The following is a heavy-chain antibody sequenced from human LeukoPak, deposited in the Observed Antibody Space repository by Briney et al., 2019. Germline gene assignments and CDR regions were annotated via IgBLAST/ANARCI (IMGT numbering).Heavy chain of an antibody. V-gene: IGHV3-23*01. D-gene: IGHD5-24*01. J-gene: IGHJ3*02. CDR1: GFGFSNYA. CDR2: ISGSGGST. Sequence: GGSLRLSCAASGFGFSNYAMNWVRQAPGKGLEWVSSISGSGGSTYYADSVKGRFTISRDNSKNMLYLQMNSLRAEDTAIYYCAKGSRDGYNSPRLLAFDIWGQGTLVTVSS. CDR3: AKGSRDGYNSPRLLAFDI.